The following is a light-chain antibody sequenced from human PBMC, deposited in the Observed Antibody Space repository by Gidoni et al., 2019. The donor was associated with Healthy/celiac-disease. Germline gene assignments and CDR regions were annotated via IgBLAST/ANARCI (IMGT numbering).Light chain of an antibody. J-gene: IGLJ2*01. CDR3: NSRDSSGNHVV. Sequence: SSELPQDPAVSLALGQTVSITCQGDSLKSYYASWYQQKPGQAPVLVIYGKNNRPTGIPDRFSGSSSGNTASLTITGAQAEDEADYYCNSRDSSGNHVVFGGGTKLTVL. CDR2: GKN. V-gene: IGLV3-19*01. CDR1: SLKSYY.